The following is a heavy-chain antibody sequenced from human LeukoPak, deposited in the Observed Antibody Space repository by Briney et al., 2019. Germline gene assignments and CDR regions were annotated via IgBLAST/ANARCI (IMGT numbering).Heavy chain of an antibody. V-gene: IGHV3-9*01. J-gene: IGHJ4*02. CDR3: AKADYYDKQEGSYFDY. D-gene: IGHD3-22*01. CDR1: GFTFDDYA. CDR2: ISWNSGSI. Sequence: SGGSLRLSCAASGFTFDDYAMHRVRQAPGKGLEWVSGISWNSGSIGYADSVKGRSTISRDNAKNSLYLQMNSLRAEDTALYYCAKADYYDKQEGSYFDYWGQGTLVTVSS.